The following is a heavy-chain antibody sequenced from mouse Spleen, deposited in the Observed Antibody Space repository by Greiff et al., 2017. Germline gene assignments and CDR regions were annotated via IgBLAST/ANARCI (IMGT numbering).Heavy chain of an antibody. CDR1: GYAFSSSW. CDR3: ARSYYGSPDY. Sequence: QVQLQQSGPELVKPGASVKISCKASGYAFSSSWMNWVKQRPGKGLEWIGRIYPGDGDTNYNGKFKGKATLTADKSSSTAYMQLSSLTSEDSAVYFCARSYYGSPDYWGQGTTLTVSS. J-gene: IGHJ2*01. D-gene: IGHD1-1*01. CDR2: IYPGDGDT. V-gene: IGHV1-82*01.